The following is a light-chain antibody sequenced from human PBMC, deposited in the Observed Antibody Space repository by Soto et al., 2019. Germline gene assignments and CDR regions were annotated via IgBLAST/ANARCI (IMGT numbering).Light chain of an antibody. CDR1: HSVSSNY. V-gene: IGKV3-20*01. CDR3: QQYGISPT. CDR2: DVS. Sequence: EIVLTQSPGTLSLSPGERATLSCRSSHSVSSNYLAWYQQKPGQAPRLLIYDVSSRAPGIPDRFSGSGSGTDFPVTISRLEPVDFAVYYCQQYGISPTFGQGTKVEIK. J-gene: IGKJ1*01.